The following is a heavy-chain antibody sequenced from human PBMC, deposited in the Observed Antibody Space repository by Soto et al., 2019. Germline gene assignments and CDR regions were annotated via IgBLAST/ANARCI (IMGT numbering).Heavy chain of an antibody. J-gene: IGHJ4*02. CDR2: ISSRSSTI. CDR1: GFTFSSYS. CDR3: ARIGYSSWIDY. Sequence: EVQLVESGGGWVQPGGSLRLSCAASGFTFSSYSMNWVRQAPGEGREWVSYISSRSSTIFYADSVKGRFTISRDNAKNSLYLQMNSLRAEDTAVYYCARIGYSSWIDYWGQGTLVTVSS. D-gene: IGHD6-6*01. V-gene: IGHV3-48*01.